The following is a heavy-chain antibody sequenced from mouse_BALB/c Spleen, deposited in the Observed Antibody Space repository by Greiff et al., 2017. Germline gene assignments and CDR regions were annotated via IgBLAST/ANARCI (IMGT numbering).Heavy chain of an antibody. V-gene: IGHV3-2*02. CDR3: ARGGLTYAMDY. Sequence: EVQLVESGPGLVKPSQSLSLTCTVTGYSITSDYAWNWIRQFPGNKLEWMGYISYSGSTSYNPSLKSRISITRDTSKNQFFLQLNSVTTEDTATYYCARGGLTYAMDYWGQGTSVTVSS. CDR2: ISYSGST. D-gene: IGHD3-3*01. J-gene: IGHJ4*01. CDR1: GYSITSDYA.